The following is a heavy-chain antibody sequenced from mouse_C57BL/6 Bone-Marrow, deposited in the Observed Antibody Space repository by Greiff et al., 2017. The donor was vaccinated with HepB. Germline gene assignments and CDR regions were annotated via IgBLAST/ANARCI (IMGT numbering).Heavy chain of an antibody. D-gene: IGHD1-1*01. Sequence: QVQLKESGAELAKPGASVKLSCKASGYTFTSYWMHWVKQRPGQGLEWIGYINPSSGYTKYNQKFKDKATLTADKSSSTAYMQLSSLTYEDSAVYYCARPSITTVASGDYWGQGTTLTVSS. CDR1: GYTFTSYW. J-gene: IGHJ2*01. CDR3: ARPSITTVASGDY. V-gene: IGHV1-7*01. CDR2: INPSSGYT.